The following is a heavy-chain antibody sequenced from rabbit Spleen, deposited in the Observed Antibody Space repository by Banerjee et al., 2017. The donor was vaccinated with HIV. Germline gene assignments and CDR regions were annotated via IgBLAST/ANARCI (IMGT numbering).Heavy chain of an antibody. CDR1: GFSFSGSAY. Sequence: QSLEESGGDLVKPGASLTLTCTASGFSFSGSAYMCWVRQAPGKGLEWIACIYVGNDGSIYYASWAKGRFTISKTSSTTVTLQMTSLTAADTATYFCARERNGVWQADLWGPGTLVTVS. CDR2: IYVGNDGSI. V-gene: IGHV1S40*01. D-gene: IGHD2-1*01. CDR3: ARERNGVWQADL. J-gene: IGHJ6*01.